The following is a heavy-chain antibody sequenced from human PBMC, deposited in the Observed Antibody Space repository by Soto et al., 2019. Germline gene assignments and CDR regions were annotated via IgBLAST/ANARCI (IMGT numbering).Heavy chain of an antibody. CDR3: AAVLEGLFGYMDV. V-gene: IGHV1-58*02. J-gene: IGHJ6*03. D-gene: IGHD3-3*01. Sequence: ASVKVSCKASGFTFTSSAMQWVRQARGQRLEWIGWIVVGSGNTNYAQKFQERVTITRDMSTSTAYMELSSLRSEDTAVYYWAAVLEGLFGYMDVWGKGTTVPVSS. CDR2: IVVGSGNT. CDR1: GFTFTSSA.